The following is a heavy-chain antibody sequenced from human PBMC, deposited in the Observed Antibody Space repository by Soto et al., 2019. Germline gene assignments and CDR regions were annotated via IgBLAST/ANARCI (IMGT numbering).Heavy chain of an antibody. J-gene: IGHJ5*02. Sequence: KPSETLSLTCPVSGGSVSSATYFWSWVRQPPGGGLEWIAYILYSGSSMYNPSLKSRVTISLSTSKTQFSLRLTSVTAADTAVYYCARGMYKSGWNLDLWGQGIVVTVSS. CDR2: ILYSGSS. D-gene: IGHD6-19*01. V-gene: IGHV4-61*01. CDR3: ARGMYKSGWNLDL. CDR1: GGSVSSATYF.